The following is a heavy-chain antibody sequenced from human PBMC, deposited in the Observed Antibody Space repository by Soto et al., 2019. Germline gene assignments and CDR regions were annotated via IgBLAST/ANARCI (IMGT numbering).Heavy chain of an antibody. D-gene: IGHD6-6*01. V-gene: IGHV4-39*01. CDR1: GGSISSSSYY. CDR2: IYYSGST. J-gene: IGHJ5*02. CDR3: ARPHSSSSLEWFDP. Sequence: ETLSLTCTVSGGSISSSSYYWGWIRQPPGKGLEWIGSIYYSGSTYYNPSLKSRVTISVDTSKNQFSLKLSSVTAADTAVYYCARPHSSSSLEWFDPWGQGTLVTVSS.